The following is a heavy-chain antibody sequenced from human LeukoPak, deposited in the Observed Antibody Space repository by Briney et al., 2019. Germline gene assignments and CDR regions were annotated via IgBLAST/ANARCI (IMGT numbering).Heavy chain of an antibody. CDR2: ISSSGSTI. D-gene: IGHD4-11*01. J-gene: IGHJ6*02. CDR1: GFTFSTYN. V-gene: IGHV3-48*04. Sequence: PGGSLRLSCAASGFTFSTYNMNWVRQAPGKGLECVSYISSSGSTIYYADSVRGRFTISRDNAKNSLYLQMNSLRAEDTAVYYCARDYTNYGNYYNGMDVWGQGTTVTVSS. CDR3: ARDYTNYGNYYNGMDV.